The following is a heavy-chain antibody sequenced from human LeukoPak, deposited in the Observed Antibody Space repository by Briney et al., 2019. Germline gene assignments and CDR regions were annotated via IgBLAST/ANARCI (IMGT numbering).Heavy chain of an antibody. CDR1: GYTFTGYY. CDR2: ISPNSGGT. J-gene: IGHJ4*02. D-gene: IGHD6-6*01. V-gene: IGHV1-2*02. Sequence: GASVKVSCKASGYTFTGYYMHWVRQAPGQGLEWMGWISPNSGGTNYAQKFQGRVTMTRDTSISTAYMELSRLRSDDTAVYYCARDAPYSSSSFDYWGQGTLVTVSS. CDR3: ARDAPYSSSSFDY.